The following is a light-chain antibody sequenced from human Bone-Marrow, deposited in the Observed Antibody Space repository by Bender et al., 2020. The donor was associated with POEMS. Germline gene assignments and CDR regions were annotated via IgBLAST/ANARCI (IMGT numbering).Light chain of an antibody. V-gene: IGLV2-8*01. CDR3: SSYAGSNNLV. J-gene: IGLJ2*01. CDR1: SSDIGGYNY. CDR2: HVS. Sequence: QSALTQPRSVSGSPGQSVTFSCTGTSSDIGGYNYVSWYQHHPGKAPKLMIYHVSNRPSGVSNRFSGSKSGNTASLTVSGLQAEDEADYYCSSYAGSNNLVFGGGTKLTVL.